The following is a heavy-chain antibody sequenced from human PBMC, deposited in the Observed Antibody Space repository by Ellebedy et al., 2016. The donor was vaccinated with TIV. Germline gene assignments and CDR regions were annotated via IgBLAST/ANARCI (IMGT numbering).Heavy chain of an antibody. CDR1: GFTFSSYA. D-gene: IGHD6-19*01. Sequence: GESLKISCAASGFTFSSYAMHWVRQAPGKGLEWVAVISYDGSNKYYADSVKGRFTISRDNSKNTLYLQMNSLRAEDTAVYYCARGPYQVNSSGWFGAFDIWGQGTMVTVSS. V-gene: IGHV3-30-3*01. CDR3: ARGPYQVNSSGWFGAFDI. J-gene: IGHJ3*02. CDR2: ISYDGSNK.